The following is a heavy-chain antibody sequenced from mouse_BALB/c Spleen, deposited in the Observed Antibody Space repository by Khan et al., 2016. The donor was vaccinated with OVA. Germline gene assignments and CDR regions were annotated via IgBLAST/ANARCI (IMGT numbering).Heavy chain of an antibody. CDR2: ISYSGNT. CDR1: GYSITSYYA. Sequence: VQLKESGPGLVKPSQSLSLTCTVTGYSITSYYAWNWIRQFPGNKLEWMGFISYSGNTNYNQSLKSRASITRDTSKNKFFLHLNSVTSEDTATFYCAKVYGGYFDYWGQGTTLTVSS. V-gene: IGHV3-2*02. CDR3: AKVYGGYFDY. J-gene: IGHJ2*01. D-gene: IGHD2-10*02.